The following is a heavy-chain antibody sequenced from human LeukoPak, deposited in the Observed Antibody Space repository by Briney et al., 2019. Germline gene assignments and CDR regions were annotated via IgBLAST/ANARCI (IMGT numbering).Heavy chain of an antibody. CDR2: INPSGGST. CDR3: ARAWGNITMVRVLSGY. J-gene: IGHJ4*02. Sequence: ASVKVSCKASGYTFTSYYMHWVPQAPGQGLEWMGIINPSGGSTSYAQKFQGRVTMTRDTSTSTVYMELSSLRSEDTAVYYCARAWGNITMVRVLSGYWGQGTLVTVSS. D-gene: IGHD3-10*01. V-gene: IGHV1-46*01. CDR1: GYTFTSYY.